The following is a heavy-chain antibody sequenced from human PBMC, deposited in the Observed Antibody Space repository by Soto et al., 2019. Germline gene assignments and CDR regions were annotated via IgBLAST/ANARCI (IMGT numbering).Heavy chain of an antibody. V-gene: IGHV1-69*13. Sequence: GASVKVSCKASGGTFSSYAISWVRQTPGQGLMWMGGIIPIFGTANYAQKFQGRVTITADESTSTAYMELSSLRSEDTAVYYCARVVRGYYFDYWGQGTLVTVSS. J-gene: IGHJ4*02. CDR1: GGTFSSYA. CDR2: IIPIFGTA. D-gene: IGHD3-10*01. CDR3: ARVVRGYYFDY.